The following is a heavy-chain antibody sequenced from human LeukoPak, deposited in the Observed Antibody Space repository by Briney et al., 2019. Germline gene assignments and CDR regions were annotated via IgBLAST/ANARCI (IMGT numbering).Heavy chain of an antibody. CDR1: GFTFSNYA. D-gene: IGHD1-1*01. V-gene: IGHV3-30*04. J-gene: IGHJ4*02. CDR3: ARGKTGTLDS. CDR2: ISYDGSNK. Sequence: GGSLRLSCAASGFTFSNYAMHWVRQAPGKGLEWVAVISYDGSNKYYADSVKGRFTISRDNSKNTLYLQMNSLRAEDTAVYYCARGKTGTLDSWGQGTLVTVSS.